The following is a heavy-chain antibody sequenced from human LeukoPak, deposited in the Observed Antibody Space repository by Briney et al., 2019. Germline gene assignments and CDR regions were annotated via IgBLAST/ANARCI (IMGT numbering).Heavy chain of an antibody. CDR2: ISGSPGST. CDR1: GFTFSSYE. V-gene: IGHV3-23*01. CDR3: VVPAANPDDYYYYMDV. D-gene: IGHD2-2*01. Sequence: GGSLRLSCAASGFTFSSYEMNWVRQAPGKGLEWVSAISGSPGSTYYADSVKGRFTISRDNSKNTLYLQMNSLRAEDTAVYYRVVPAANPDDYYYYMDVWGKGTTVTVSS. J-gene: IGHJ6*03.